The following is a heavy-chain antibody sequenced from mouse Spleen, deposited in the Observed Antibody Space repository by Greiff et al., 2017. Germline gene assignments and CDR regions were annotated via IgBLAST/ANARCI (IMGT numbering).Heavy chain of an antibody. D-gene: IGHD1-1*01. CDR2: ILPGSGST. CDR3: ARWGYYDGSLYALDY. J-gene: IGHJ4*01. Sequence: QVQLQQSGAELMKPGASVKLSCKATGYTFTGYWIEWVKQRPGHGLEWIGEILPGSGSTNYNEKFKGKATFTADTSSNTAYMQLSSLTTEDPAIYDCARWGYYDGSLYALDYWGQGTSVTVSS. CDR1: GYTFTGYW. V-gene: IGHV1-9*01.